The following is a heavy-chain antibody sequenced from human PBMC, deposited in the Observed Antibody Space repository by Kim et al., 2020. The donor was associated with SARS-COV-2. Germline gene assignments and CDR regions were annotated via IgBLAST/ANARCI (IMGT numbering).Heavy chain of an antibody. CDR1: GGSFSGYY. J-gene: IGHJ5*01. V-gene: IGHV4-34*01. CDR3: ARGVTYYYDSSEKWGNDS. Sequence: SETLSLTCAVYGGSFSGYYRSWIRQPPGKGLEWIGEINHSGSTNYNPSLKSRVTISVDTSKNQFSLKLSSVTAADTAVYYCARGVTYYYDSSEKWGNDS. D-gene: IGHD3-22*01. CDR2: INHSGST.